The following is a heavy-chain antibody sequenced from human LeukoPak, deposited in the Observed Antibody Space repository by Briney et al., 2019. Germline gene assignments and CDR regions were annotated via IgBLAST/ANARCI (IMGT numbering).Heavy chain of an antibody. D-gene: IGHD3-9*01. CDR1: GFTFSSYG. V-gene: IGHV3-30*02. J-gene: IGHJ4*02. CDR2: IRYDGSNK. CDR3: ARGYDTLTGYDYFDY. Sequence: GGSLRLSCAASGFTFSSYGMHWVRQAPGKGLEWVAFIRYDGSNKYYADSVKGRFTISRDNSKNTLYLQMNSLRAEDTAVYYCARGYDTLTGYDYFDYWGQGTLVTVSS.